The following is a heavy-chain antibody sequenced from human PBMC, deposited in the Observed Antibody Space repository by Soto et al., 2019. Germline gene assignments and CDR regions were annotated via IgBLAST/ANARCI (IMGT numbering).Heavy chain of an antibody. CDR2: INHSGST. CDR3: ARNPRTAPTNFDY. CDR1: GGSFSGYY. V-gene: IGHV4-34*01. D-gene: IGHD2-2*01. J-gene: IGHJ4*02. Sequence: ETLSLTCAVYGGSFSGYYWSWIRQPPGKGLEWIGEINHSGSTNYNPSLKSRVTISVDTSKNQFSLKLSSVTAADTAVYYCARNPRTAPTNFDYWGQGTLVTVSS.